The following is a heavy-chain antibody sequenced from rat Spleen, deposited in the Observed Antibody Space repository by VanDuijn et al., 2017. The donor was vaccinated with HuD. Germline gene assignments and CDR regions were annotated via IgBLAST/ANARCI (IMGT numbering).Heavy chain of an antibody. CDR1: GFIFSDHY. V-gene: IGHV5-25*01. J-gene: IGHJ4*01. D-gene: IGHD4-3*01. Sequence: EVQLVESDGDIVRPGRSLKLSCAASGFIFSDHYVAWVRQSPTRGLEWVASISTGGGNTYFRDSVKGRFTISRDNAKSTLYLQMDSLKSEDTATYYCARHGRGERTYYYVMDAWGQGASVTVSS. CDR2: ISTGGGNT. CDR3: ARHGRGERTYYYVMDA.